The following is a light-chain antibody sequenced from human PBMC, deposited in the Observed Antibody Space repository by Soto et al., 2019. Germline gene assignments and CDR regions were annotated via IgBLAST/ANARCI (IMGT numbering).Light chain of an antibody. J-gene: IGLJ1*01. Sequence: QSVLTQPASVSGSPGQSITISCTGTSSDVGGYNYVSWYQQHPDKAPKLMIYDVSNRPSGVSNRFSGSKSVNTASLTISALQAEDETDYYCCSYTSHNAYVFGTGTKVTVL. V-gene: IGLV2-14*01. CDR1: SSDVGGYNY. CDR2: DVS. CDR3: CSYTSHNAYV.